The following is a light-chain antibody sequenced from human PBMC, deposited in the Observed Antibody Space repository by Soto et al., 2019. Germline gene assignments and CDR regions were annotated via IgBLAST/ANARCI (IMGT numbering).Light chain of an antibody. CDR1: ESISDW. V-gene: IGKV1-5*03. Sequence: DIQMTQSPSTLSASVGDRVTITCRASESISDWLALYQQKPGKAPTLLIYRASTLESGVPSRFSGSGSGTKFTFTISSLQPDDFATYYCQQYDGYWTFGQGTKVEIK. J-gene: IGKJ1*01. CDR3: QQYDGYWT. CDR2: RAS.